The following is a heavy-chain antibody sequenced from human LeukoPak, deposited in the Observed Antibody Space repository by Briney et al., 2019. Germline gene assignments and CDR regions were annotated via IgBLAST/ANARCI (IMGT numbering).Heavy chain of an antibody. CDR2: IYYSGST. J-gene: IGHJ4*02. CDR3: ARVQSRYGSGSRLGPFDY. D-gene: IGHD3-10*01. Sequence: SETPSLTCTVSGGSISSYYWSWIRQPPGKGLEWIGYIYYSGSTNYNPSLKSRVTISVDTSKNQFSLKLSSVTAADTAVYYCARVQSRYGSGSRLGPFDYWGQGTLVTVSS. V-gene: IGHV4-59*01. CDR1: GGSISSYY.